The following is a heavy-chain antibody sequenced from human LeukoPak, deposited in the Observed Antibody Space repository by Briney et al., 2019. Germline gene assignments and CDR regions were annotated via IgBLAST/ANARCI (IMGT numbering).Heavy chain of an antibody. D-gene: IGHD4-23*01. J-gene: IGHJ4*02. CDR1: GYTFTGYY. CDR2: INPNSGGT. CDR3: ARSPYGGNLYFDY. Sequence: ASVKVSCKASGYTFTGYYMHWVRQAPGQGLEWMGWINPNSGGTNYAQKFQGWVTMTRDTSISTAYMELSRLRSDDTAVYYCARSPYGGNLYFDYWGQGTLVTVSS. V-gene: IGHV1-2*04.